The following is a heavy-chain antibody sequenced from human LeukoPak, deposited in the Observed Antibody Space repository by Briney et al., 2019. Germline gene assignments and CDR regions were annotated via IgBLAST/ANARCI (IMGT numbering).Heavy chain of an antibody. J-gene: IGHJ5*02. CDR2: INPNSGGT. V-gene: IGHV1-2*02. CDR1: GYTFTGYY. Sequence: ASVKVSCKASGYTFTGYYMHWVRQAPGQGLEWMGWINPNSGGTNYAQKFQGRVTMTRDTSISTAYMELSRLRSDDTAVYYCARPSIAAEPWFDPWGQGALVTVSS. D-gene: IGHD6-13*01. CDR3: ARPSIAAEPWFDP.